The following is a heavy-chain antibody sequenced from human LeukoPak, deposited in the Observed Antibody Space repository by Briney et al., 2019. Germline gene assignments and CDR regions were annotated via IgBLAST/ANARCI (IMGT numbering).Heavy chain of an antibody. Sequence: SETLSLTCAVYGGSFSGYYWSWIRQPPGKGLEWIGEINHSGSTNYNPSLKSRVTISVDTSKNQFSLKLSSVTAADTAVYYRAGRAGGDYTVPAFNYGGKGPLFPVS. V-gene: IGHV4-34*01. CDR2: INHSGST. D-gene: IGHD4-17*01. J-gene: IGHJ4*02. CDR1: GGSFSGYY. CDR3: AGRAGGDYTVPAFNY.